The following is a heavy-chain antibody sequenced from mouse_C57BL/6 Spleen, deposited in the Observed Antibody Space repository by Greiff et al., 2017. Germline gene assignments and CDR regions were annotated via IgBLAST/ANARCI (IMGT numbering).Heavy chain of an antibody. CDR2: FYPGSGSI. V-gene: IGHV1-62-2*01. CDR1: GYTFTEYT. Sequence: VKLVESGAELVKPGASVKLSCKASGYTFTEYTIHWVKQRSGQGLEWIGWFYPGSGSIKYNEKFKDKATLTADKSSSTVYMELSRLTSEDSAVYFCARHEDQDGYYVYFDYWGQGTTLTVSS. CDR3: ARHEDQDGYYVYFDY. D-gene: IGHD2-3*01. J-gene: IGHJ2*01.